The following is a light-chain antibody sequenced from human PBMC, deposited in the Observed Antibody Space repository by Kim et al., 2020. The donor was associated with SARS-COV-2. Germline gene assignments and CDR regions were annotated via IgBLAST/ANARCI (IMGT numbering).Light chain of an antibody. CDR1: SSDVGGYNY. CDR2: VVT. CDR3: SSYTSVSTLCV. Sequence: QSITISCTGNSSDVGGYNYVSWYAQHPGKAPKLIIYVVTYRPSGVSNRFSGSKSGNTASLTISVLQAEDEGDYYGSSYTSVSTLCVLGTGTKVTVL. J-gene: IGLJ1*01. V-gene: IGLV2-14*01.